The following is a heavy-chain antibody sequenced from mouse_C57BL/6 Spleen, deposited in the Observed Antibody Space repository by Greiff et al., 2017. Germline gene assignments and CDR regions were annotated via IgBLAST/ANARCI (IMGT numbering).Heavy chain of an antibody. V-gene: IGHV5-9-1*02. J-gene: IGHJ4*01. CDR3: TRERYYGSSYGYAMDY. CDR1: GFTFSSYA. CDR2: ISSGGDYI. D-gene: IGHD1-1*01. Sequence: EVMLVESGEGLVKPGGSLKLSCAASGFTFSSYAMSWVRQTPEKRLEWVAYISSGGDYIYYADTVKGRFTFSRDNARNTLYLQMSSLKSEDTAMYYCTRERYYGSSYGYAMDYWGQGTSVTVSS.